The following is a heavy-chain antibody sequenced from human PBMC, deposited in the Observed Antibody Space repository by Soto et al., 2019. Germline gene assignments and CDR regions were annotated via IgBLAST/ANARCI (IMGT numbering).Heavy chain of an antibody. D-gene: IGHD3-16*01. CDR2: ISSSSSYI. V-gene: IGHV3-21*01. J-gene: IGHJ3*02. CDR3: ARGVSSYDYIWGSEIDAFDI. Sequence: GGSLRLSCAASGFTFSSYSMNWVRQAPGKGLEWVSSISSSSSYIYYADSVKGRFTISRDNAKNSLYLQMNSLRAEDTAVYYCARGVSSYDYIWGSEIDAFDIWGQGTMVTVSS. CDR1: GFTFSSYS.